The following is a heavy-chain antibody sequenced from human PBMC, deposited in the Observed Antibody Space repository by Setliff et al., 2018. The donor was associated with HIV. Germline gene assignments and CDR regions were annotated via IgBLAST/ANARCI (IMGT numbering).Heavy chain of an antibody. D-gene: IGHD6-6*01. V-gene: IGHV4-34*01. CDR2: INHSGSI. J-gene: IGHJ4*02. CDR3: ARVALAGISARPFYFDY. CDR1: GVPFSGYY. Sequence: SETLSLTCAVYGVPFSGYYWNWIRQPPGKGLEWIGEINHSGSINYNPSLKSRVTISVDTSKNQFSLRLSSVTAADTAVYYCARVALAGISARPFYFDYWGQGALVTVSS.